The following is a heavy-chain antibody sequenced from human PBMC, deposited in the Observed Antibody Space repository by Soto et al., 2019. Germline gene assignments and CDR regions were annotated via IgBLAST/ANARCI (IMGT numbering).Heavy chain of an antibody. V-gene: IGHV4-34*01. Sequence: QVQLQQWGARLWKPSETLSLTCAVYGGSLSGYSWSWIRQPPGKGLEWIAKINHRGTTTYNPSLKGRVTISVNLSKTQFSLKLSSVTAADTAVYYCARAYHDRSTYPFDSWGQGTLVTVSS. CDR2: INHRGTT. D-gene: IGHD3-22*01. CDR3: ARAYHDRSTYPFDS. CDR1: GGSLSGYS. J-gene: IGHJ5*01.